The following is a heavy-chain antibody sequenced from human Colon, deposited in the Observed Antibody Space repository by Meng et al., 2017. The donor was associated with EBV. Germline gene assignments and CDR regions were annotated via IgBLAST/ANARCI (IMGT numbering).Heavy chain of an antibody. D-gene: IGHD2-21*02. Sequence: QVQLQESGPDVFKPSGTRYLTCAFSGGTLSSRNWWSWVRQPPGKGLEWIGEIYHSGSTNYNPSLKSRVTISVDESKNQFSLRLSSVTAADTAVYYCARVGAYCGGDCYHPRWGQGTLVTVSS. CDR3: ARVGAYCGGDCYHPR. V-gene: IGHV4-4*02. CDR1: GGTLSSRNW. CDR2: IYHSGST. J-gene: IGHJ4*02.